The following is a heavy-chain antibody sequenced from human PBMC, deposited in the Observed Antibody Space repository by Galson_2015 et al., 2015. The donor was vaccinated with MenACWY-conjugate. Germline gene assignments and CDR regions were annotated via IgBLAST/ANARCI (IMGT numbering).Heavy chain of an antibody. CDR2: ISAYNGNT. CDR3: ARDQGYYGSGSYSHKPYYYYYYGMDV. Sequence: SVKVSCKASGYTFTSYGISWVRQAPGQGLEWMGWISAYNGNTNYAQKLQGRVTMTTDTSTSTAYMELRSLRSDDTAVYYCARDQGYYGSGSYSHKPYYYYYYGMDVWGQGTTVTVSS. J-gene: IGHJ6*02. D-gene: IGHD3-10*01. V-gene: IGHV1-18*04. CDR1: GYTFTSYG.